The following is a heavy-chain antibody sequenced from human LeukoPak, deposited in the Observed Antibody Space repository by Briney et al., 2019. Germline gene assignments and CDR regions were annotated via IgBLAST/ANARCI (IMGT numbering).Heavy chain of an antibody. J-gene: IGHJ4*02. CDR3: AREIGSAARGR. CDR1: GFTHRSYC. V-gene: IGHV3-7*05. D-gene: IGHD6-13*01. Sequence: GGSLTLSCAASGFTHRSYCMSCVRQAPGKGLEWVANIKEDGSEKYYVDSVQGRFAISRDNAKNSLYLQMNSLRDDDTAIYYCAREIGSAARGRWGQGTLVTVSS. CDR2: IKEDGSEK.